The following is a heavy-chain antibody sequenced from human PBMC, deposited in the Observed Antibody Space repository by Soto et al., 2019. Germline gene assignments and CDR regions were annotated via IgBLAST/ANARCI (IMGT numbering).Heavy chain of an antibody. CDR2: ISGSGGST. D-gene: IGHD6-25*01. CDR3: AKVASSGRGDH. V-gene: IGHV3-23*01. CDR1: GFTFSSYA. J-gene: IGHJ4*02. Sequence: EVQLLESGGGLVQPGGYLRLSCAASGFTFSSYAMSWVRQAPGKGLEWVSAISGSGGSTYYADSVKGRFTISRDNSKNALELQMNSRRAEDTALDYCAKVASSGRGDHWGQGTLVTVFS.